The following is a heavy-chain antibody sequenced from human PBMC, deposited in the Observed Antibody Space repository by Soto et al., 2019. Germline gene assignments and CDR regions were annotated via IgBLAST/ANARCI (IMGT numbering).Heavy chain of an antibody. Sequence: PSETLSLTCTVSGGSVSSDTYYWTWIRQPPGKGLEWIGYIYYTGTTNYNPSLKSRVTMSIDTSKNQFSLRLSSVTAADTAVYFCAREAKYDSSGYLLDYWGRGTLVTVSS. CDR3: AREAKYDSSGYLLDY. D-gene: IGHD3-22*01. CDR1: GGSVSSDTYY. V-gene: IGHV4-61*01. CDR2: IYYTGTT. J-gene: IGHJ4*02.